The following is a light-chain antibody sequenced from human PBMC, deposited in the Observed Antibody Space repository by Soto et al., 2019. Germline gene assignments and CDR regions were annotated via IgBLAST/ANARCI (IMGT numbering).Light chain of an antibody. V-gene: IGLV6-57*04. Sequence: NFMLTQPHSVSESPGKTGTISCTRSSGSIASNYVQWYQQRPGSAPTTVIYEDNQRPSGVPDRFSGSIDSSSNSASLTISGLKTEDEADYYCQSYDSSNQGVVFGGGTKLTVL. CDR2: EDN. CDR3: QSYDSSNQGVV. J-gene: IGLJ2*01. CDR1: SGSIASNY.